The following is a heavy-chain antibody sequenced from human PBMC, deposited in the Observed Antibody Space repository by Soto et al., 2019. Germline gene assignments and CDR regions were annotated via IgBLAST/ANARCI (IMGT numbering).Heavy chain of an antibody. CDR3: AKGGSVDYGDYLWGSDY. V-gene: IGHV3-23*01. CDR2: ISGSGGST. D-gene: IGHD4-17*01. J-gene: IGHJ4*02. Sequence: GGSLRLSCAASGFTFSSYAMSWVRQAPGKGLEWVSAISGSGGSTYYADSVKGRFTISRDNSKNTLYLQMNSLRAEDTAVYYCAKGGSVDYGDYLWGSDYWGQGTLVTVSS. CDR1: GFTFSSYA.